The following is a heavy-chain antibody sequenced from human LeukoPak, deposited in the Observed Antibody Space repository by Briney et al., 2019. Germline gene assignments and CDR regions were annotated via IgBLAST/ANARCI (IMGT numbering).Heavy chain of an antibody. CDR3: ARDQHDSSGYYPLFDY. V-gene: IGHV1-69*13. CDR2: IIPISGTA. CDR1: GYTFTSYY. D-gene: IGHD3-22*01. Sequence: ASVKVSCKASGYTFTSYYMHWVRQAPGQGLEWMGGIIPISGTANYAQKFQGRVTITADESTSTAYMELSSLRSEDTAVYYCARDQHDSSGYYPLFDYWGQGTLVTVSS. J-gene: IGHJ4*02.